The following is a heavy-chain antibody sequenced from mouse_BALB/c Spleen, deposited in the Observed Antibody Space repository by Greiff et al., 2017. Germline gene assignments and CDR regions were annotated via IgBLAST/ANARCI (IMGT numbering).Heavy chain of an antibody. V-gene: IGHV2-6-2*01. J-gene: IGHJ4*01. CDR2: IWSDGST. CDR3: ARQKRINYAMDY. CDR1: GFSLTSYG. D-gene: IGHD2-4*01. Sequence: QVQLQQSGPDLVAPSQSLSITCTVSGFSLTSYGVHWVRQPPGKGLEWLVVIWSDGSTTYNSALKSRLSISKDNSKSQVFLKMNSLQTDDTAMYYCARQKRINYAMDYWGQGTSVTVSS.